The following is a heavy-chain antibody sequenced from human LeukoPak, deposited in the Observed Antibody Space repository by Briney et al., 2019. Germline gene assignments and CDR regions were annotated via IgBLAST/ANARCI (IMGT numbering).Heavy chain of an antibody. J-gene: IGHJ3*02. CDR3: ARGPDYYDSSGYYGDAFDI. Sequence: PETPCLSCAVSGVSLSGYYCSSIPQPPGKGREWIGYMYYSGSTDYNPSLKSRVTISVDTSKNQFSLKLSSVTAADTAVYYCARGPDYYDSSGYYGDAFDIWGQGTTVTVSS. CDR1: GVSLSGYY. V-gene: IGHV4-59*01. CDR2: MYYSGST. D-gene: IGHD3-22*01.